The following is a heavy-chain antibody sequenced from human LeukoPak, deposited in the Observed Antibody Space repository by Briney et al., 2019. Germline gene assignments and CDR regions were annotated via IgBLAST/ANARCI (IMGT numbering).Heavy chain of an antibody. CDR1: GFIFSSYA. Sequence: GGSLRLSCAASGFIFSSYAMHWVRQAPGKGLEWVAFIRYDESNKYYAESVKGRFTISRDNSKNTLYLQMNSLRAEDTAVYYCARGAYGSGSYYPPNAFDIWGQGTMVTVSS. CDR2: IRYDESNK. J-gene: IGHJ3*02. V-gene: IGHV3-30*02. CDR3: ARGAYGSGSYYPPNAFDI. D-gene: IGHD3-10*01.